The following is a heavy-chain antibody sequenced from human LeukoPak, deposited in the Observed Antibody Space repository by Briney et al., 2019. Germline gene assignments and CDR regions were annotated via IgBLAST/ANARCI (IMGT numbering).Heavy chain of an antibody. CDR3: AKERVGSCSRSRCWYFEY. D-gene: IGHD2-2*01. CDR2: MYSSGST. V-gene: IGHV4-4*07. CDR1: GDSISSYY. Sequence: SETLSLTCTVSGDSISSYYWSWIRQAAGKGLEWIGRMYSSGSTNYNPSLESRVIMSIDTSKSQVSLTLSSVTAADTAVYYCAKERVGSCSRSRCWYFEYWGQGSLVIVSS. J-gene: IGHJ4*02.